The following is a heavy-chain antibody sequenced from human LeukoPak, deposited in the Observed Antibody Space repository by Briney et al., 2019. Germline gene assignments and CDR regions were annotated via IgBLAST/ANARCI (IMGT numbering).Heavy chain of an antibody. V-gene: IGHV3-23*01. CDR1: GFTFSTYA. CDR2: FGGSGGSI. D-gene: IGHD2-21*02. J-gene: IGHJ4*02. CDR3: AKSDCGGDCHLLDY. Sequence: GGSLRLSCAASGFTFSTYAMSWVRQAPGKGLEWVSHFGGSGGSIYYADSVKGRFTISRDNSKITLYLQMNSLRAEDTAVYYCAKSDCGGDCHLLDYWGQGTLVTVSS.